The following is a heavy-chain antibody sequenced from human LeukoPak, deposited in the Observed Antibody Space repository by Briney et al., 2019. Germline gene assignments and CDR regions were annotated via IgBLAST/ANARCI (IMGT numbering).Heavy chain of an antibody. CDR2: IYYSGST. CDR3: ARTEAAAGFDAFDI. D-gene: IGHD6-13*01. V-gene: IGHV4-39*07. J-gene: IGHJ3*02. Sequence: PSETLSLTCTVSGGSISSTNYYWGWIRQPPGKGLEWIGSIYYSGSTYYNPSLKSRVTISVDTSKNQFSLKLSSVTAADTAVYYCARTEAAAGFDAFDIWGQGTMVTVSS. CDR1: GGSISSTNYY.